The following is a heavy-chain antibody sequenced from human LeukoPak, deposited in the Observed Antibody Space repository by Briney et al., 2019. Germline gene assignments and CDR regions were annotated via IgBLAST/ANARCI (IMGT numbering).Heavy chain of an antibody. V-gene: IGHV2-5*02. CDR3: AHSGNYYDSSGYPSPGNWFDP. J-gene: IGHJ5*02. Sequence: ESGPTLVKPTQTLTLTCTFSGFSLSTSGVGMGWIRQPPGKALEWLALIYWDDDKRYSPSLKSRLTITKDTSKNQVVLTMTNMDPVDTATYYCAHSGNYYDSSGYPSPGNWFDPWGQGTLVTVSS. CDR2: IYWDDDK. CDR1: GFSLSTSGVG. D-gene: IGHD3-22*01.